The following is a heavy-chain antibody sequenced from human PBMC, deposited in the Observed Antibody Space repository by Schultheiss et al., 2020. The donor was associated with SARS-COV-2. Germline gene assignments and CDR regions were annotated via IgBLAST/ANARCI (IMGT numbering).Heavy chain of an antibody. D-gene: IGHD1-26*01. CDR1: GGSISSYY. Sequence: SETLSLTCTVSGGSISSYYWSWIRQPPGKGLEWIGYIYYSGSTNYNPSLKSRVTISVDTSKNQFSLKLSSVTAADTAVYYCARGEWELLQIFDYWGQGTLVTVSS. V-gene: IGHV4-59*08. CDR2: IYYSGST. CDR3: ARGEWELLQIFDY. J-gene: IGHJ4*02.